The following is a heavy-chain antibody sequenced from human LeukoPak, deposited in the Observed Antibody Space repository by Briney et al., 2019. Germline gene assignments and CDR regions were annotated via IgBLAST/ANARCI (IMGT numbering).Heavy chain of an antibody. CDR1: GYTFTGYY. J-gene: IGHJ1*01. D-gene: IGHD6-19*01. CDR2: INPNSGGT. Sequence: GASVKVSCKASGYTFTGYYMHWVRQAPGQGLEWMGWINPNSGGTNYAQKFQGRVTVTRDTSISTAYMELSRLRSDDTAVYYCAREFVAVAGTRYFQHWGQGTLVTVSS. V-gene: IGHV1-2*02. CDR3: AREFVAVAGTRYFQH.